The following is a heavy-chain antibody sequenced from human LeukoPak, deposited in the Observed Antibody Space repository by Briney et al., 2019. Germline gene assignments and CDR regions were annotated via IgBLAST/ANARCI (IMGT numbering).Heavy chain of an antibody. Sequence: GGSLRLSCAASGLTFSSYWMRWVRQAPGKGLEWVANIKRDGSEKYYVDSVKGRFTISRDNAKNSLFLQMNSLRPEDTAVYYCARGGFLITFGGVDYWGQGTLVTVSS. CDR1: GLTFSSYW. V-gene: IGHV3-7*04. D-gene: IGHD3-16*01. CDR2: IKRDGSEK. CDR3: ARGGFLITFGGVDY. J-gene: IGHJ4*02.